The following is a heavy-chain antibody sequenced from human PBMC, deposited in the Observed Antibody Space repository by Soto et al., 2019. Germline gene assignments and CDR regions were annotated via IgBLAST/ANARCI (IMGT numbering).Heavy chain of an antibody. J-gene: IGHJ4*02. CDR2: IDPSDSYT. Sequence: GESLKISCKGSGFSFTSYWITWVRQMPGKGLEWVARIDPSDSYTNYSPSFQGHVTISADKSISTAYLQWSSLKASDTAMYYCARLMGYQLLDYWGQGTLVTVSS. V-gene: IGHV5-10-1*01. CDR1: GFSFTSYW. D-gene: IGHD2-2*01. CDR3: ARLMGYQLLDY.